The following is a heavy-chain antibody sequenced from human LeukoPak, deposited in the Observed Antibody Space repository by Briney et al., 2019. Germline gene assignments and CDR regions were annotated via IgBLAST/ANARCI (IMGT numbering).Heavy chain of an antibody. CDR1: VGSISSYY. CDR2: IYYSGST. Sequence: PSETLSLTCTVSVGSISSYYWSWIRQPPGKGLEWIGYIYYSGSTNYNPSLKSRVTISVDTSKNQFSLKLSSVTAADTAVYYCARYGVPTAQYNWFDPWGQGTLVTVSS. J-gene: IGHJ5*02. CDR3: ARYGVPTAQYNWFDP. V-gene: IGHV4-59*01. D-gene: IGHD2-2*01.